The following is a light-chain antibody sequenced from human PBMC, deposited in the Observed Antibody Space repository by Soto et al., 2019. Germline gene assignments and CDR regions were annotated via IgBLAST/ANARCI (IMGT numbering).Light chain of an antibody. CDR2: AAS. CDR3: QQANSFPFT. V-gene: IGKV1-39*01. J-gene: IGKJ5*01. CDR1: QSISTF. Sequence: DIQMTQSPSSLSASVGDRVTITCRASQSISTFLNWYQQKPGKAPNLLIYAASGLQSGVPSRFSGSGSGTDFTLTISSLQPEDFATYYCQQANSFPFTFGQGTRLEIK.